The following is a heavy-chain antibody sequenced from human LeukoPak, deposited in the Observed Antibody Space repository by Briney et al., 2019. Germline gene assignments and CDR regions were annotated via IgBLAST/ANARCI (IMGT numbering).Heavy chain of an antibody. CDR3: ARSTHLMRYSSSWYVEWGYYYYGMDV. D-gene: IGHD6-13*01. Sequence: ASVKVSCKASGYTFTGYYMHWVRQAPGQGLEWMGWINPNSGGTNYAQEFQGWVTMTRDTSISTAYMELSRLRSDDTAVYYCARSTHLMRYSSSWYVEWGYYYYGMDVWGQGTTVTVSS. J-gene: IGHJ6*02. CDR2: INPNSGGT. CDR1: GYTFTGYY. V-gene: IGHV1-2*04.